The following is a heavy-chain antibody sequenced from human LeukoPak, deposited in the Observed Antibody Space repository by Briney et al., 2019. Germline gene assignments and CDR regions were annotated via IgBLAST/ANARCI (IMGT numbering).Heavy chain of an antibody. CDR1: GVPISSYY. J-gene: IGHJ4*02. CDR2: IYIGGIT. CDR3: ARDPSRTGYFDH. D-gene: IGHD1-1*01. Sequence: SETLSLTCTVSGVPISSYYWSLIRQPAGKGLEWIGRIYIGGITNYNPSLKSRVTMSVNTSKNQFSLKLTSVTAADAAVYYCARDPSRTGYFDHWGQGTLVTVSS. V-gene: IGHV4-4*07.